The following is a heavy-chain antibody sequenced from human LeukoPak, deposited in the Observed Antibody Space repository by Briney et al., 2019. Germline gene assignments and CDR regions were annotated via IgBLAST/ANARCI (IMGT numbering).Heavy chain of an antibody. D-gene: IGHD3-16*01. CDR2: ISVGSDVI. J-gene: IGHJ4*02. CDR1: GLTFSNSA. CDR3: AKGARLRLGEDFDY. V-gene: IGHV3-23*01. Sequence: GGSLRLSCAVSGLTFSNSAMSWVRQAPGKGLEWVSAISVGSDVIYYADSVKGRLTISRDNSKNTVYLQMNSLRAEDTAVYYCAKGARLRLGEDFDYWGQGTLVTVSS.